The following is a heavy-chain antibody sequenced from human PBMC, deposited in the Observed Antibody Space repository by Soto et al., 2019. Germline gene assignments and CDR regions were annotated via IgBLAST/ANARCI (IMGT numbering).Heavy chain of an antibody. J-gene: IGHJ4*02. CDR1: GIPLTTYG. V-gene: IGHV3-23*01. CDR2: RGVRVGGS. CDR3: ARYPDIDDYECCRWGDDF. Sequence: GRSLRFPCAASGIPLTTYGMSWVGQSPGKRLEWDSTRGVRVGGSYFADTVKGRFRISREASKSTRNLQMECLRPEDSATYICARYPDIDDYECCRWGDDFWGPGTMVIVSS. D-gene: IGHD3-16*01.